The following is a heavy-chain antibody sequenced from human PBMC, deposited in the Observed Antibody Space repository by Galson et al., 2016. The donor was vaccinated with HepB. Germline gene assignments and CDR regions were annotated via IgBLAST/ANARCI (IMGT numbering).Heavy chain of an antibody. CDR3: ARDCYTSGWYLAGYFDS. J-gene: IGHJ4*02. Sequence: SLRLSCAASGFTYSDYSMNWVRQAPGKGLEWVSSINGLSTYTKYADSVKGRFTISRDNAQNSLYLEMNSLRPEDTAVYFCARDCYTSGWYLAGYFDSWGQGTLVTVSS. CDR1: GFTYSDYS. D-gene: IGHD6-19*01. CDR2: INGLSTYT. V-gene: IGHV3-21*01.